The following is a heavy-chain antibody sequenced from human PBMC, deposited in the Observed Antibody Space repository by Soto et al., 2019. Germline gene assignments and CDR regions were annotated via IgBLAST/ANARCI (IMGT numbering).Heavy chain of an antibody. J-gene: IGHJ5*02. D-gene: IGHD1-26*01. V-gene: IGHV4-61*08. CDR3: AGETGGSYFDP. CDR1: GGSISNGGFY. Sequence: SETLSLTCTVSGGSISNGGFYWSWIRQPPGQGLEWIGYMYDTRSANYNPSLKSRVTMSVDTSKSQFSLELRSVTAADTAVYYCAGETGGSYFDPWGQGALVTVSS. CDR2: MYDTRSA.